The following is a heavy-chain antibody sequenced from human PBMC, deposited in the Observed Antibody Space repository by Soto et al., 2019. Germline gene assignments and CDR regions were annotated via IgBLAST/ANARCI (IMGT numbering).Heavy chain of an antibody. CDR2: ISAYNGNA. J-gene: IGHJ4*02. Sequence: QVQLVQSGPEVMKPGASVKVSCKASGYTFGSFAINWVRQAPGQGLEWMGWISAYNGNAVAAQRFQGSVSMTTHTSTITAYMELRRLRSDATAIYYCARDFLPVHDTSFIPLFYYWGQGTLVTVSS. D-gene: IGHD2-2*01. V-gene: IGHV1-18*01. CDR3: ARDFLPVHDTSFIPLFYY. CDR1: GYTFGSFA.